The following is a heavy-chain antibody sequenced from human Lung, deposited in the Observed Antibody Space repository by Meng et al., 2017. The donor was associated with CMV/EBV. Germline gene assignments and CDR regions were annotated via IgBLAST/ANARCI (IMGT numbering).Heavy chain of an antibody. CDR2: IIPIFGTA. V-gene: IGHV1-69*05. CDR3: ARTRCDSSGYDAYYYYAMDV. D-gene: IGHD3-22*01. J-gene: IGHJ6*02. CDR1: GGNFGTYA. Sequence: SVXVSXKASGGNFGTYAISWVRQAPGQGLEWMGGIIPIFGTASFAQKFQGRVTITTDESTAYMELSSLRSEDAAVYYCARTRCDSSGYDAYYYYAMDVWGHGXTVTVSS.